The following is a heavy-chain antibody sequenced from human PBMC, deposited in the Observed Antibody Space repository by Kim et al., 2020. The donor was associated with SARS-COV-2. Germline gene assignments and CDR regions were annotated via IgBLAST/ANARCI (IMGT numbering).Heavy chain of an antibody. D-gene: IGHD6-13*01. CDR2: IYYSGST. J-gene: IGHJ4*02. CDR1: GGSISSYY. CDR3: ARFGVDRAYSSSWYFDY. V-gene: IGHV4-59*01. Sequence: SETLSLTCTVSGGSISSYYWSWIRQPPGKGLEWIGYIYYSGSTNYNPSLKSRVTISVDTSKNQFSLKLSSVTAADTAVYYCARFGVDRAYSSSWYFDYWGQGTLVTVSS.